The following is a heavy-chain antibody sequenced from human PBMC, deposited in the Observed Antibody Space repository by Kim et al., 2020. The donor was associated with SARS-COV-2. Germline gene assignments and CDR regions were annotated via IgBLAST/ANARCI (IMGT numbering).Heavy chain of an antibody. CDR3: AREYCSGGSCYYGMDV. V-gene: IGHV3-74*01. CDR1: GFTFSSYW. CDR2: IHSDGSST. D-gene: IGHD2-15*01. Sequence: GGSLRLSCAASGFTFSSYWLHWVRQRPGKGLVWVSRIHSDGSSTNYADSVEGRFTISRDNSKNTLFLQMNSLRSDDTAVYYCAREYCSGGSCYYGMDVWGQGTTVTVSS. J-gene: IGHJ6*02.